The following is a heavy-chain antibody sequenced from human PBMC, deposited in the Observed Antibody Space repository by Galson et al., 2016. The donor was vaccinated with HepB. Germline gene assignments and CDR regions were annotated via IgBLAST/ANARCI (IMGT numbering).Heavy chain of an antibody. J-gene: IGHJ3*02. CDR1: GFTFSTYT. Sequence: SLRLSCAASGFTFSTYTLNWVRQAPGKGLEWVSSIKNSNSDVYYEDSVKGRFTISRDNAENSLYLHMDSLTAEDTAMYYCARARIAALGTGAFDMWGQGTMVTVSS. V-gene: IGHV3-21*01. D-gene: IGHD6-13*01. CDR2: IKNSNSDV. CDR3: ARARIAALGTGAFDM.